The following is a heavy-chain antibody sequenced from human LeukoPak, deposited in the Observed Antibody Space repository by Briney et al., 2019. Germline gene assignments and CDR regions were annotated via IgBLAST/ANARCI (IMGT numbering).Heavy chain of an antibody. CDR1: GFTFSSYA. V-gene: IGHV3-23*01. J-gene: IGHJ3*02. Sequence: PGGSLRLSCAASGFTFSSYAMSWVRQAPGKGLGWVSAISGSGGSTYYADSVKGRFTISRDNSKNTLYLQMNSLRAEDTAVYYCAKPLIRSDAFDIWGQGTMVTVSS. D-gene: IGHD2-8*01. CDR2: ISGSGGST. CDR3: AKPLIRSDAFDI.